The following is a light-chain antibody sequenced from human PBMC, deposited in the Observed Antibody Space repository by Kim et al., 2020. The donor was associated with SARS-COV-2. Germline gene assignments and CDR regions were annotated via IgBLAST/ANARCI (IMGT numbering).Light chain of an antibody. V-gene: IGLV3-21*04. CDR3: QVWDSSSDHWV. Sequence: SYELTQPPSVSVAPGKTARITCGGNNIGSKSVHWYQQKPGQAPVLVIYYDSDRPSGIPERFSGSNSVNTATLTISRVEAGDEADYYWQVWDSSSDHWVFGGGTQLTVL. CDR1: NIGSKS. J-gene: IGLJ3*02. CDR2: YDS.